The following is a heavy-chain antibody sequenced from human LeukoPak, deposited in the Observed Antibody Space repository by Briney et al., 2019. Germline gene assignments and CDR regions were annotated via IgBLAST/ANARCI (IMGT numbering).Heavy chain of an antibody. CDR1: RYTFTGYY. Sequence: WASVKVSCKASRYTFTGYYMHWVRQAPGQGLEWMGRINPNSGGTNYAQKFQGRVTMTRDASISTAYMELSRLRSDETAVYYCASAPLRYFDWFPEVDYWGQGTLVTVAS. J-gene: IGHJ4*02. CDR2: INPNSGGT. V-gene: IGHV1-2*06. D-gene: IGHD3-9*01. CDR3: ASAPLRYFDWFPEVDY.